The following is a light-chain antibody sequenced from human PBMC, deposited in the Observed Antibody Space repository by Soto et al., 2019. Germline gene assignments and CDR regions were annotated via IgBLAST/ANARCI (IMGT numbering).Light chain of an antibody. V-gene: IGLV2-11*01. CDR2: DVS. CDR1: SSDVGGYNY. CDR3: CSYAGSYTFPVV. Sequence: QSALTQPRSVSGSPGQSVTISCTGNSSDVGGYNYVSWYQQHPGKAPKLMIYDVSKRPSGVPDRFSGSKSGNTASLTISGLQAEDEADYYCCSYAGSYTFPVVFGGGTKVTVL. J-gene: IGLJ2*01.